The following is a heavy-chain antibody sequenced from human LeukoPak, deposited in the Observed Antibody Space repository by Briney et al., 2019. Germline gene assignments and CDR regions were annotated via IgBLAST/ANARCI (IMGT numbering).Heavy chain of an antibody. Sequence: GESLRLSCAVSGFTFSSYWMAWVRQAPGKGLEWVANIKQDGSEKYYVDSVKGRFTISGDNAKNSLYLQMNSLRAEDTAVYYCTRSYDYWGQGTLVTVSS. CDR3: TRSYDY. CDR2: IKQDGSEK. J-gene: IGHJ4*02. V-gene: IGHV3-7*01. CDR1: GFTFSSYW.